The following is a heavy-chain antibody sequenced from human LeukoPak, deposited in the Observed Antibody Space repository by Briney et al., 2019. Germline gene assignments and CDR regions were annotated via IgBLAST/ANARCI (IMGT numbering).Heavy chain of an antibody. J-gene: IGHJ4*02. Sequence: AVISYDGSNKYYADSVKGRFTISRDNSKNTLYLQMNSLRAEDTAVYYCARDQRYGSGNVDYWGQGTLVTVSS. D-gene: IGHD3-10*01. CDR3: ARDQRYGSGNVDY. CDR2: ISYDGSNK. V-gene: IGHV3-30-3*01.